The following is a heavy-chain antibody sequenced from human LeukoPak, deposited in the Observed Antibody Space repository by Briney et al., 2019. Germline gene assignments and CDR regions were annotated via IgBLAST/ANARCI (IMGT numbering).Heavy chain of an antibody. D-gene: IGHD5-24*01. CDR3: AQAWRWLQLNY. CDR1: GFTFNDYT. CDR2: ISYDGSNK. J-gene: IGHJ4*02. Sequence: GGSLRLSCAASGFTFNDYTMTWVRQAPGKGLEWVAVISYDGSNKYYADSVKGRFTISRDNSMSTLYLQMNSLRDEDTAVYYCAQAWRWLQLNYWGQGTLATVSS. V-gene: IGHV3-30*18.